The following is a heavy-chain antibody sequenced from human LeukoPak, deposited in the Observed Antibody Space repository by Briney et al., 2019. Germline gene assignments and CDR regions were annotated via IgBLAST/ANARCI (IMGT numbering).Heavy chain of an antibody. CDR2: IYHSGST. J-gene: IGHJ4*02. CDR3: ARGNWGDHYFDY. V-gene: IGHV4-30-2*01. D-gene: IGHD7-27*01. CDR1: GGSISSGGYS. Sequence: PSQTLSLTCAVSGGSISSGGYSWSWIRQPPGKGLEWIGYIYHSGSTYYNPSLKSRVTISVDRSKNQFSLKLSSVTAADTAVYHCARGNWGDHYFDYWGQGTLVTVSS.